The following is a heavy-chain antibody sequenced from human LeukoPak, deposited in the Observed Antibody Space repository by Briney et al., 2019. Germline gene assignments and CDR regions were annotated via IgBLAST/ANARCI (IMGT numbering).Heavy chain of an antibody. V-gene: IGHV4-34*01. J-gene: IGHJ4*02. D-gene: IGHD3-3*01. CDR1: GGSFSGYY. Sequence: PSETLSLTCAVYGGSFSGYYWSWIRQPPGKGLEWIGEINHSGSTNYNPSLKSRVTISVGTSKDQFSLKLSSVTAADTAVYYCASSPRRYDFWSGYPRQIFDYWGQGTLVTVSS. CDR2: INHSGST. CDR3: ASSPRRYDFWSGYPRQIFDY.